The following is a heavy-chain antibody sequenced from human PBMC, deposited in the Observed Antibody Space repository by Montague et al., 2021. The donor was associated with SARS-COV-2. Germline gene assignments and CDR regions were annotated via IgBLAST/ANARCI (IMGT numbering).Heavy chain of an antibody. CDR1: GGSVSSDNW. V-gene: IGHV4-4*02. D-gene: IGHD1-26*01. CDR3: ALPLGGARFDP. CDR2: IYHSGTT. Sequence: SETLSLTCTVSGGSVSSDNWWTWVRPPPGKGLEWIGEIYHSGTTXYNPSLQSRVTISVDKSRNHLSLNLRSVTAADTAMYYCALPLGGARFDPWGQGILVTVSS. J-gene: IGHJ5*02.